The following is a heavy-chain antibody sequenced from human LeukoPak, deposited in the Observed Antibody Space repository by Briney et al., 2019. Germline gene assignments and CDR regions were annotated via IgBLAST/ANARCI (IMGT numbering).Heavy chain of an antibody. Sequence: SETLSLTCTVSGGSISSSSYYWGWIRQPPGKGLEWIESIYYSGSTYYNPSLKSRVTISVDTSKNQFSLKLSSVTAADTAVYYCARVTTAWYVVGYWGQGTLVTVSS. CDR3: ARVTTAWYVVGY. J-gene: IGHJ4*02. V-gene: IGHV4-39*07. D-gene: IGHD6-13*01. CDR1: GGSISSSSYY. CDR2: IYYSGST.